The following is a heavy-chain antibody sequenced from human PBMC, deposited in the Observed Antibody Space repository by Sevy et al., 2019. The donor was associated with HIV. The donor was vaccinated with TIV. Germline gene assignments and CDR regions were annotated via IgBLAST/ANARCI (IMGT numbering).Heavy chain of an antibody. D-gene: IGHD3-10*02. CDR3: ARDVRGEGIRPGDLDY. CDR2: IWNDGSNK. J-gene: IGHJ4*02. V-gene: IGHV3-33*02. CDR1: GFTFSHYG. Sequence: GGSLRLSCAASGFTFSHYGMQWVRQTPGKGLEWVALIWNDGSNKYYADSGKGRFTTSRDNSSNTLFLQTNSLRAEDTAVYDCARDVRGEGIRPGDLDYWGQGTLVTVSS.